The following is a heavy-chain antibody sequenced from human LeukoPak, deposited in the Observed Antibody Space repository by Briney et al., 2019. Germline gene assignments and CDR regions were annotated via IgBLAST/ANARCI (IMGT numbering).Heavy chain of an antibody. D-gene: IGHD3-3*01. CDR3: ARGGDFWSGYGYYGMDV. V-gene: IGHV1-18*01. Sequence: ASVKVSCKASGYTFTSCGISWVRQAPGQGLEWMGWISAYNGNTNYAQKLQGRVTMTTDTSTSTAYMELRSLRSDDTAVYYCARGGDFWSGYGYYGMDVWGQGPRSPSP. J-gene: IGHJ6*02. CDR2: ISAYNGNT. CDR1: GYTFTSCG.